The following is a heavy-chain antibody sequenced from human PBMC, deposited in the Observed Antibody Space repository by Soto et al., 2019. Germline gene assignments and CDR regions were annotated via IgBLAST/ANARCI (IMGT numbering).Heavy chain of an antibody. J-gene: IGHJ4*02. V-gene: IGHV4-34*01. CDR2: INHSGSA. CDR1: GGSFIDYS. Sequence: QVLLQQWGAGRLKPSETLSLTCAVYGGSFIDYSWGWIRQSPGTGLEWIGEINHSGSANYNPSLTSRVTIAVDTSKHQFSLKLYSVTAADAAVYYCARVSDYWSQGTLVTVSS. CDR3: ARVSDY.